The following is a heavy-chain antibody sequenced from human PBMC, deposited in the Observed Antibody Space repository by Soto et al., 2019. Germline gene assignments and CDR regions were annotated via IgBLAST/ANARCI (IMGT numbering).Heavy chain of an antibody. CDR3: ARRRVAPSDVFDY. J-gene: IGHJ4*02. CDR1: GGSFNSYY. V-gene: IGHV4-59*08. CDR2: IYYSGNT. Sequence: QVQLQESGPGLVKPSETLSLTCTVSGGSFNSYYWSWIRQSPGKGLEWIGYIYYSGNTNYNPSLKSRVSMSVDTSKGQLSLNLNSVTVADTAVYYCARRRVAPSDVFDYWGQGTLVTVSS.